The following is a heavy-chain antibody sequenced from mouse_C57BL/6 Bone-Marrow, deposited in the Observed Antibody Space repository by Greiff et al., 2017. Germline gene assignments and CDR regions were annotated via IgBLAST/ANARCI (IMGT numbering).Heavy chain of an antibody. CDR3: ARRGYWFAY. CDR1: GYTFTSYD. V-gene: IGHV1-85*01. Sequence: QVQLQQSGPELVKPGASVKLSCTASGYTFTSYDINWVKQRPGQGLEWIGWIYPRDGSTKYNEKFKGKATLTVDTSTSQAYLELQSLTSEDSAVYFCARRGYWFAYWGQGTLVTVSA. D-gene: IGHD2-2*01. CDR2: IYPRDGST. J-gene: IGHJ3*01.